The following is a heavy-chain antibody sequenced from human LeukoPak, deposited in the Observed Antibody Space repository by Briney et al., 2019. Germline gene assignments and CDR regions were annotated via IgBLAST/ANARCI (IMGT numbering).Heavy chain of an antibody. J-gene: IGHJ4*02. CDR2: IYPDDSDT. V-gene: IGHV5-51*01. CDR3: ARPSYSSSSDFDY. CDR1: GYIFTTYW. D-gene: IGHD6-6*01. Sequence: GESLKISCKGSGYIFTTYWIGWVRQMPGKGLEWMGIIYPDDSDTRYSPSFQGQVTISADKSISTAYLQWSSLKASDTAMYYCARPSYSSSSDFDYWGQGTLVTVSS.